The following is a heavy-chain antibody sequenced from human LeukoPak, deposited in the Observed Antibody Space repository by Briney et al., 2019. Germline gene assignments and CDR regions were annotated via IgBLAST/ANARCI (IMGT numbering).Heavy chain of an antibody. Sequence: SETLSLTCTVSGGSITTYYWSWIRQPPGKGLEWIGYIYYTGITNYNPSLKGRVTISVDTSKNQFSLKLSSVTAADTAVYYCARGSGSGNYYYYFDYWGQGTLVTVSS. CDR2: IYYTGIT. V-gene: IGHV4-59*01. CDR3: ARGSGSGNYYYYFDY. J-gene: IGHJ4*02. CDR1: GGSITTYY. D-gene: IGHD3-10*01.